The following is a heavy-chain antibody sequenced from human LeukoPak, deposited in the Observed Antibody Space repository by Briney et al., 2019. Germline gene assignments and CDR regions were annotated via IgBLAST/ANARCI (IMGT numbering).Heavy chain of an antibody. D-gene: IGHD4-17*01. CDR3: ARRGTTVTTWGNYFDY. CDR2: IKQDGSEK. CDR1: GFTFSSYW. Sequence: PGGSLRLSCAASGFTFSSYWMSWVRQAPGKGLGLVANIKQDGSEKYYVDSVKGRFTISRDNAKNSLYLQMNSLRAEDTAVYYCARRGTTVTTWGNYFDYWGQGTLVTVSS. V-gene: IGHV3-7*01. J-gene: IGHJ4*02.